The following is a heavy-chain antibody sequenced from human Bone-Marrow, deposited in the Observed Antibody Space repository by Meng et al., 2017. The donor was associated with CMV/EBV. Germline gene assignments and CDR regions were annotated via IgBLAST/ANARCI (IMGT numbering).Heavy chain of an antibody. CDR2: IYSGGST. CDR3: ARGTIFEGYYYGMDV. V-gene: IGHV3-53*01. CDR1: GFTFSSYS. D-gene: IGHD3-3*01. J-gene: IGHJ6*02. Sequence: GESLKISCAASGFTFSSYSMNWVRQAPGKGLEWVSVIYSGGSTNYADSVKGRFTISRDNSKKTLYLQMNSLRAEDTAVYYCARGTIFEGYYYGMDVWGQGTTVTVSS.